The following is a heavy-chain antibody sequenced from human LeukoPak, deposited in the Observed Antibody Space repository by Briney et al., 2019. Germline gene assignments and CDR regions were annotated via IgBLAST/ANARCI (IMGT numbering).Heavy chain of an antibody. J-gene: IGHJ4*02. CDR2: IYYSGST. D-gene: IGHD6-13*01. CDR3: ARLGSSPTIDY. Sequence: SETLSLTCTVSGGSISSSSHYWGWIRQPPGKGLEWIGSIYYSGSTYYNPSLKSRVTISVDTSKNQFSLKLSSVTAADTAVYYCARLGSSPTIDYWGQGTLVTVSS. CDR1: GGSISSSSHY. V-gene: IGHV4-39*01.